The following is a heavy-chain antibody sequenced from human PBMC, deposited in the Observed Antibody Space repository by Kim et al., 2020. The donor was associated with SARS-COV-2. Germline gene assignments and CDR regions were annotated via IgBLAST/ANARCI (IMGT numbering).Heavy chain of an antibody. CDR3: TRMPGTTLAFWYAFDV. Sequence: LKSRLTVSRDGSESPAYLQMNSLKTEDTAVYYCTRMPGTTLAFWYAFDVWGQGTMVTVSS. V-gene: IGHV3-73*01. J-gene: IGHJ3*01. D-gene: IGHD1-1*01.